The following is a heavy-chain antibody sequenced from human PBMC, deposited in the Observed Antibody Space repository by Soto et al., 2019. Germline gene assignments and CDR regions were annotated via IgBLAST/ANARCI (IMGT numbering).Heavy chain of an antibody. D-gene: IGHD5-18*01. Sequence: GGSLRLSCAASGFTFSSYTMSWVRQAPGKGLEWVSTISGSGSSTYYADSVRGRFTISRDNSKNTLYLQMSSLRAEDTAIYYCARGAGGNSCRIPSFDSRRQLPLVTAS. J-gene: IGHJ5*01. V-gene: IGHV3-23*01. CDR1: GFTFSSYT. CDR2: ISGSGSST. CDR3: ARGAGGNSCRIPSFDS.